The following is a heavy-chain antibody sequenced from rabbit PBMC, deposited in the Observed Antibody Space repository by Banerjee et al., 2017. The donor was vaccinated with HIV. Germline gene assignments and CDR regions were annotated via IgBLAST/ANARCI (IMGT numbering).Heavy chain of an antibody. V-gene: IGHV1S40*01. D-gene: IGHD8-1*01. CDR2: IYTGDGSA. J-gene: IGHJ4*01. Sequence: QSLEESGGGLVQPEGSLTLTCTASGFSFSSSYYMCWVRQAPGKGLEWIACIYTGDGSAYCASCATGRFSISKTSSTTVTLQMASLTAADTATYFCARDLGYADSNYHSLWGQGTLVTVS. CDR1: GFSFSSSYY. CDR3: ARDLGYADSNYHSL.